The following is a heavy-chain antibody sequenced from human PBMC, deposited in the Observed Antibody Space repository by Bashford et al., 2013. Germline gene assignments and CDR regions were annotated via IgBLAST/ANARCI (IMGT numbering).Heavy chain of an antibody. CDR1: GYSFTSYW. CDR2: IYPGDSDT. CDR3: ARPARKVAAAGTSNWNYYGMDV. V-gene: IGHV5-51*01. Sequence: GESLKISYKGSGYSFTSYWIGWVRQMPGKGLEWMGIIYPGDSDTRYSPSFQGQVTISADKSISTAYLQWSSLKASDTAMYYCARPARKVAAAGTSNWNYYGMDVWGQGTTVTVSS. J-gene: IGHJ6*02. D-gene: IGHD6-13*01.